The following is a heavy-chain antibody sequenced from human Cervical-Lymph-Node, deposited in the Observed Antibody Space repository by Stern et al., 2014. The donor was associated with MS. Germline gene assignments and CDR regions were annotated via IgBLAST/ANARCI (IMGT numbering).Heavy chain of an antibody. D-gene: IGHD1-1*01. CDR3: ARDTSSPERSDW. J-gene: IGHJ4*02. CDR1: GFTVSRDY. Sequence: EVQLVESGGGVIQPGGSLRLSCTASGFTVSRDYMTWVRQAPGKGLEWVSLITNVGSTFYTDSVKGRFTISRDDSKNTVYLHMTILRAEDTAMYYCARDTSSPERSDWWGQGTLVTVSS. V-gene: IGHV3-53*01. CDR2: ITNVGST.